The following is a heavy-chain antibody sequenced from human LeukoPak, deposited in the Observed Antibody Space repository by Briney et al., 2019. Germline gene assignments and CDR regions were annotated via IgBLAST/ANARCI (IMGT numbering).Heavy chain of an antibody. CDR2: INPNSGGT. CDR3: ASLINYYDSSGYYYHY. V-gene: IGHV1-2*06. J-gene: IGHJ4*02. D-gene: IGHD3-22*01. Sequence: ASVHVSCKASGYTFTGYYMHWVRQAPGQGLEWMGRINPNSGGTNYAQKFQGRVTMTRDTSISTAYMELSRLRSDDTAVCYCASLINYYDSSGYYYHYWGQGTLVTVSS. CDR1: GYTFTGYY.